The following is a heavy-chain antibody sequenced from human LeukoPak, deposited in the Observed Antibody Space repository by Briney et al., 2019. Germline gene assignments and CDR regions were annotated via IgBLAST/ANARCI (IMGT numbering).Heavy chain of an antibody. CDR1: GFSFSSYW. D-gene: IGHD3-9*01. J-gene: IGHJ4*02. CDR3: VRGLGTGSY. V-gene: IGHV3-7*03. CDR2: IKQDGSQK. Sequence: GGSLRLSCAASGFSFSSYWMSWVRQAPGKGLEWVANIKQDGSQKYYVDSVKGRFTISRDNAKNSLYLQMNSLRVEDTAMYYCVRGLGTGSYWGQGTLVTVSS.